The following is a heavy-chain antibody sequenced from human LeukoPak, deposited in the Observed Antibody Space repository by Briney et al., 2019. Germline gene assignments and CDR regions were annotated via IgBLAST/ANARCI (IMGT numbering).Heavy chain of an antibody. CDR1: GYAFTSYA. CDR3: ARRYDFWSGHLGAWFDP. D-gene: IGHD3-3*01. V-gene: IGHV1-3*01. CDR2: INAGNGNT. Sequence: ASVKVSCKASGYAFTSYAMHWVRQAPGQRLEWMGWINAGNGNTKYSQKFQGRVTITRDTSASTAYMELSSLRSEDTAVYYCARRYDFWSGHLGAWFDPWGQGTLVTVSS. J-gene: IGHJ5*02.